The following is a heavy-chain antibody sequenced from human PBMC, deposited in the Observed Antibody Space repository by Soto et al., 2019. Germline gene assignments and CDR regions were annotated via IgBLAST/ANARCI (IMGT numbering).Heavy chain of an antibody. CDR3: ARAPGRNYYGDYVDGWFDP. V-gene: IGHV1-69*12. D-gene: IGHD4-17*01. CDR1: GGTFSSYA. CDR2: IIPIFGTA. Sequence: QVQLVQSGAEVKKPGSSVKVSCKASGGTFSSYAISWVRQAPGQGLEWMGGIIPIFGTANYAQKFQGRVTITADESTSTAYMELISLRSEDTAVYYCARAPGRNYYGDYVDGWFDPWGQGTLVTVSS. J-gene: IGHJ5*02.